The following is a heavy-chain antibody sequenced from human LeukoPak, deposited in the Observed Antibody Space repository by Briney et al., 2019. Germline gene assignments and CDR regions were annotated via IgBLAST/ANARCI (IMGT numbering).Heavy chain of an antibody. CDR1: GGTFSSYA. CDR3: ARGSYDYVWGSYRATFFDY. CDR2: IIPILGIA. D-gene: IGHD3-16*02. Sequence: GASVKVSCKASGGTFSSYAISWVRQAPGQGLEWMGRIIPILGIANYAQKFQGRVTITADKSTSTAYMELRSLRSDDTAVYYCARGSYDYVWGSYRATFFDYWGQGTLVTVSS. V-gene: IGHV1-69*04. J-gene: IGHJ4*02.